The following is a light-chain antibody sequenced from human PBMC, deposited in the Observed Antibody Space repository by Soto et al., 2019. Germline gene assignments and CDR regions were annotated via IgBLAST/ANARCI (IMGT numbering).Light chain of an antibody. CDR3: SSYTTSGTYV. J-gene: IGLJ1*01. CDR2: EVS. Sequence: QSVLTQPASVSGSPGQSITISCTGTSSDVGGYNYVSRYQQNPGNAPQLMIYEVSTRPSGVSNRFSASKSGNTASLTISGLRAEDESDYYCSSYTTSGTYVFGTGTKVTVL. V-gene: IGLV2-14*01. CDR1: SSDVGGYNY.